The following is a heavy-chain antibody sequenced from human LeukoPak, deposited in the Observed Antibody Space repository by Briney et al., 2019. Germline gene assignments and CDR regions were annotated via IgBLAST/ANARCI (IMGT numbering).Heavy chain of an antibody. Sequence: GSLRLSCAASGYTFSSHGMTWVRQASGKGLEWVSTINGAGDNTNYAETVKGRFTISRDNSKNTVYLQMNSLRAEDTAIYYCAKVTVCYGCYFDYWGQGTLVTVSS. V-gene: IGHV3-23*01. CDR1: GYTFSSHG. CDR3: AKVTVCYGCYFDY. J-gene: IGHJ4*02. D-gene: IGHD3-16*01. CDR2: INGAGDNT.